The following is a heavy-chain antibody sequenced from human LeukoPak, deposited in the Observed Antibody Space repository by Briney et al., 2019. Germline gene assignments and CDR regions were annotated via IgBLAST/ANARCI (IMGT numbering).Heavy chain of an antibody. V-gene: IGHV1-69*04. J-gene: IGHJ6*03. CDR2: IIPILGIA. CDR3: ARDFHGGNPDAYYYSYSIDV. D-gene: IGHD4-23*01. CDR1: GGTFSSYA. Sequence: ASVKVSCKASGGTFSSYAISWVRHAPGQGLEWMGSIIPILGIAHYVQKFQGRVTITPDKSPSTADIERSRLRSEDTAVYCCARDFHGGNPDAYYYSYSIDVWGKGTTVTVSS.